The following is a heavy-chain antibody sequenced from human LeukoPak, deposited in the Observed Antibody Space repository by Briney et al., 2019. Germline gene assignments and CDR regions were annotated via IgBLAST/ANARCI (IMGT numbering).Heavy chain of an antibody. J-gene: IGHJ4*02. D-gene: IGHD3-9*01. CDR2: IYYSGST. CDR1: GGSISSYY. V-gene: IGHV4-59*01. Sequence: SETLSLTCTVSGGSISSYYWSWIRQPPGKGLEWIGYIYYSGSTNYNPSLKSRVAISVDTSKNQFSLKLSSVTAADTAVYYCARSKDILTGYCFDYWGQGTLVTVSS. CDR3: ARSKDILTGYCFDY.